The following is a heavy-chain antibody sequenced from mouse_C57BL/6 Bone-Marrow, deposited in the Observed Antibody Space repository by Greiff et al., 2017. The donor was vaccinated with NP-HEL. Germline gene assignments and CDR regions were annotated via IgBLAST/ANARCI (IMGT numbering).Heavy chain of an antibody. Sequence: QVQLKQPGAELVMPGASVKLSCKASGYTFTSYWMHWVKQRPGQGLEWIGEIDPSDSYTNYNQKFKGKSTLTVDKSSSTAYMQLSSLTSEDSAVYYCARYGYYVPYAMDYWGQGTSVTVSS. D-gene: IGHD2-3*01. J-gene: IGHJ4*01. CDR1: GYTFTSYW. CDR3: ARYGYYVPYAMDY. V-gene: IGHV1-69*01. CDR2: IDPSDSYT.